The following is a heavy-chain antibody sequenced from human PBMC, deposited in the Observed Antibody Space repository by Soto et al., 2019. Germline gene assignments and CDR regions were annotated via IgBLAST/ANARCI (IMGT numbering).Heavy chain of an antibody. CDR2: IIPIFGTA. CDR1: GGTFSSYA. CDR3: ARAKQLGFGAFDI. V-gene: IGHV1-69*13. D-gene: IGHD6-6*01. Sequence: SVKVSCKASGGTFSSYAISWVRQAPGQGLEWMGGIIPIFGTANYAQKFQGRVTITADESTSTAHMELSSLRSEDTAVYYCARAKQLGFGAFDIWGQGTMVTVSS. J-gene: IGHJ3*02.